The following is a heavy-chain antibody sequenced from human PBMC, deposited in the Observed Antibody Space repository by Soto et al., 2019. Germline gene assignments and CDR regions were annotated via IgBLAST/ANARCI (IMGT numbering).Heavy chain of an antibody. Sequence: GASVKVSCKASGYTLIDYYMHWVRQAPGQGLEWMGWINPNSGATEYAQKFQDRVTMTRDTSISTAYMELRRLKSDDMAVYYCARLGTSGSYYDAFDLWGQGTMVTVSS. CDR1: GYTLIDYY. CDR3: ARLGTSGSYYDAFDL. CDR2: INPNSGAT. V-gene: IGHV1-2*02. J-gene: IGHJ3*01. D-gene: IGHD1-26*01.